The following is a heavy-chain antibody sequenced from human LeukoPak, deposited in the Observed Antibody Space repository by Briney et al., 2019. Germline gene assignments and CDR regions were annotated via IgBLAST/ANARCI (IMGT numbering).Heavy chain of an antibody. Sequence: GGSLRLSCAASGFTLSTYTMNWVRQAPGKGLEWVSSITSSSSHMYYADSVKGRFTISRDNAENSLHLRMNSLRAEDTAIYYCARSLGLDCWGQGSMLTVCS. J-gene: IGHJ4*02. CDR2: ITSSSSHM. CDR3: ARSLGLDC. D-gene: IGHD1-26*01. CDR1: GFTLSTYT. V-gene: IGHV3-21*01.